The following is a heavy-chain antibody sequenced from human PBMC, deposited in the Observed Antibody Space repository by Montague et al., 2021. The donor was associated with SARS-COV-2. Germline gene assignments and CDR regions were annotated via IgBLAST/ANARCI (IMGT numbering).Heavy chain of an antibody. CDR3: ARDPPDYGWFDP. V-gene: IGHV4-61*09. D-gene: IGHD4-17*01. J-gene: IGHJ5*02. CDR2: IYSTVIT. Sequence: TLSLTCSVSGDSMTSGSYFWTWIRQPAGKGLEWIGHIYSTVITNYNPSLKSRVTISVDLSKNQFSLKMTSVTAADTAVYYCARDPPDYGWFDPWGQGTLVTVSS. CDR1: GDSMTSGSYF.